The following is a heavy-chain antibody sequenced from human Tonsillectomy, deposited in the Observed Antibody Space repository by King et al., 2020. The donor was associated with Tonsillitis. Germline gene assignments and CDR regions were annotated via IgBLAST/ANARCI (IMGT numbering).Heavy chain of an antibody. CDR1: GGSISSSDYS. CDR3: ARSIPAARHQDAFDI. J-gene: IGHJ3*02. CDR2: IFYSVNT. V-gene: IGHV4-30-4*01. Sequence: VQLQESGPGLVKPSQTLSLTCNVSGGSISSSDYSWTWIRQPPGKGLEWIGYIFYSVNTFYNPSLKSRVTISVDTSRTQFSLWLSSVTAADTAVYYCARSIPAARHQDAFDIWGQGTMVTVSS. D-gene: IGHD2-2*01.